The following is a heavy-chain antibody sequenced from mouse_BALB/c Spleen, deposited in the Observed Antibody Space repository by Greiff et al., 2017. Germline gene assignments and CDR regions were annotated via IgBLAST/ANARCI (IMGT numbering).Heavy chain of an antibody. CDR1: GFTFSSFG. V-gene: IGHV5-17*02. CDR3: AIFVDAMDY. Sequence: EVKLQESGGGLVQPGGSRKLSCAASGFTFSSFGMHWVRQAPEKGLEWVAYISSGSSTIYYADTVKGRFTISRDNPKNTLFLQMTSLRSEDTAMYYCAIFVDAMDYWGQGTSVTVSS. J-gene: IGHJ4*01. CDR2: ISSGSSTI.